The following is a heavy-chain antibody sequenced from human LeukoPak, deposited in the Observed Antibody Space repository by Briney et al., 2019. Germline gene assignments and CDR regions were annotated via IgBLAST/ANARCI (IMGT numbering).Heavy chain of an antibody. CDR2: LSGDGTIT. CDR3: ARDPLVEMATMDY. V-gene: IGHV3-74*01. J-gene: IGHJ4*02. CDR1: GRNLGSYW. D-gene: IGHD1-14*01. Sequence: GGSLTLSCVASGRNLGSYWMHWVRQAPGKGLVWDARLSGDGTITRYADSVKGRFTISRDNSKNTVYLQLNSLRVEDTAVYFCARDPLVEMATMDYWGLGTLVTVSS.